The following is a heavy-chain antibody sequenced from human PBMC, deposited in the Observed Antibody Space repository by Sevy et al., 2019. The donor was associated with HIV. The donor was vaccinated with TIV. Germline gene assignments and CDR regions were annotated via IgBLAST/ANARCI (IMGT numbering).Heavy chain of an antibody. CDR1: GFTFSSYA. CDR2: ISYDGNNK. Sequence: GGSLRLSCAASGFTFSSYAIHWVRQTPGKGLEWVAVISYDGNNKYYADSVKGRFTVSRDNSKNTLYAQMNSLRAEDTAVYYCATDHNLWSEGGFLHHWGQGTLVTVSS. D-gene: IGHD3-10*01. V-gene: IGHV3-30*03. J-gene: IGHJ1*01. CDR3: ATDHNLWSEGGFLHH.